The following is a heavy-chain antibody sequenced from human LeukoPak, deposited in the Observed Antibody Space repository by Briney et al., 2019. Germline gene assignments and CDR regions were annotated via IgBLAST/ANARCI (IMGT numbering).Heavy chain of an antibody. Sequence: ASVKVSCKASSYTFTSYGIGWVRQAPGQGLEWMGWISAYNGNTNYAQKLQGRVTMTTDTSTSTAYMELRSLRSDDTAVYYCARCRVLMTFHCYYMDVWGKGTTVTVSS. D-gene: IGHD2/OR15-2a*01. J-gene: IGHJ6*03. V-gene: IGHV1-18*01. CDR2: ISAYNGNT. CDR3: ARCRVLMTFHCYYMDV. CDR1: SYTFTSYG.